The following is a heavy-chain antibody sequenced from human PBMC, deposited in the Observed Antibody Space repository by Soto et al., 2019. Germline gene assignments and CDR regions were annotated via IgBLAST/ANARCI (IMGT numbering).Heavy chain of an antibody. V-gene: IGHV3-11*06. CDR2: MSPGSRYP. CDR3: AKDSWYFDL. J-gene: IGHJ4*02. CDR1: GFTFGDSY. Sequence: PGGSLRLSCAGSGFTFGDSYMSWIRQAPGKGLEWLSYMSPGSRYPAYADSVKGRFTVSRDNAKNTVSLQMNSLRVEGTGVYYCAKDSWYFDLWSQGSQVTVSS. D-gene: IGHD6-13*01.